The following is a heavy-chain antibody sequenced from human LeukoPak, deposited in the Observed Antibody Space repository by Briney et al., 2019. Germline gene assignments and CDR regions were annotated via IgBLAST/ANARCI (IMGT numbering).Heavy chain of an antibody. V-gene: IGHV1-69*13. CDR2: IIPIFGTA. J-gene: IGHJ5*02. Sequence: SVKVSCKASGGTFSSYAISWVRQAPGQGLEWMGGIIPIFGTANYAQKFQGRVTITADESTSTAYMELSSLRSEDTAVYYCARDEYSGNYYPSWGQGTLVTVSS. D-gene: IGHD1-26*01. CDR3: ARDEYSGNYYPS. CDR1: GGTFSSYA.